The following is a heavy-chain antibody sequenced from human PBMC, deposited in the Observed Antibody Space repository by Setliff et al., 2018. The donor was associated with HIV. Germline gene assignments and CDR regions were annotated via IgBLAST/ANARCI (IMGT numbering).Heavy chain of an antibody. CDR3: ARYRYYYDSSGYGRWFDP. CDR1: GGAISGSGYY. CDR2: IYYSGSV. V-gene: IGHV4-39*01. Sequence: PSETLSLTCSVSGGAISGSGYYWSWIRQPPGKALEWIGYIYYSGSVYYNPSLKSRLTISVDTSENQFSLRLNSVTAADTAVYYCARYRYYYDSSGYGRWFDPWGQGTLVTVSS. D-gene: IGHD3-22*01. J-gene: IGHJ5*02.